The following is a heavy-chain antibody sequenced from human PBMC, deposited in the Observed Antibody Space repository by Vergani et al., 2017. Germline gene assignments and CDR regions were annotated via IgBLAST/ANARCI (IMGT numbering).Heavy chain of an antibody. J-gene: IGHJ6*02. CDR1: GFTFSSYE. D-gene: IGHD1-26*01. V-gene: IGHV3-48*03. CDR2: ISSSGSTI. Sequence: EVQLVESGGGLVKPGGSLRLSCAASGFTFSSYEMNWVRQAPGKGLEWVSYISSSGSTIYYADSVKGRFTISRDNAKNSLYLQMNSLRAEDTAVYYCARGGDSGSYRKPYYYYGMDVWGQGTTVTVSS. CDR3: ARGGDSGSYRKPYYYYGMDV.